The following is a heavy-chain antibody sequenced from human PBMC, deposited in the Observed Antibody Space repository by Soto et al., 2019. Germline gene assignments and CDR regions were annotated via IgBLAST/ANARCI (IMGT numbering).Heavy chain of an antibody. CDR1: GGTFSSYA. CDR2: IIPIFGAA. CDR3: AASGGGYVPSHY. D-gene: IGHD5-12*01. V-gene: IGHV1-69*13. Sequence: GASVKVSCKASGGTFSSYAISWVRQAPGQGLEWMGGIIPIFGAANYAQKFQGRVTITADESTSTAYMELSSLRSEDTAVYYCAASGGGYVPSHYWGQGTLVTVSS. J-gene: IGHJ4*02.